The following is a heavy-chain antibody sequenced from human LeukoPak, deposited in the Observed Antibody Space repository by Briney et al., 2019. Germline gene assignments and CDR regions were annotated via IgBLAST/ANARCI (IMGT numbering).Heavy chain of an antibody. V-gene: IGHV1-18*01. J-gene: IGHJ4*02. D-gene: IGHD1/OR15-1a*01. Sequence: ASVKVSCKASGYTFSSYGISWVRQAPGQGLEWMGWSSTYNGNTNYAQKLQGRVTMATETSTSTAYMELRSLRSDDTAVYYCARGNNGIFDYWGQGTLVTVSS. CDR1: GYTFSSYG. CDR2: SSTYNGNT. CDR3: ARGNNGIFDY.